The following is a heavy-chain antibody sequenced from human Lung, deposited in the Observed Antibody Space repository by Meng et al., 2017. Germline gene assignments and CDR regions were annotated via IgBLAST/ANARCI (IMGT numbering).Heavy chain of an antibody. Sequence: WGAGLFKPSDTLSRIGGVSDGSFSEYYWSWIRQPPGKGLEWIGEINHSGSTNYNPSLESRATISVDTSQNNLSLKLSSVTAADSAVYYCARGPTTMAHDFDYWGQGTLVTVSS. CDR2: INHSGST. D-gene: IGHD4-11*01. V-gene: IGHV4-34*01. CDR1: DGSFSEYY. CDR3: ARGPTTMAHDFDY. J-gene: IGHJ4*02.